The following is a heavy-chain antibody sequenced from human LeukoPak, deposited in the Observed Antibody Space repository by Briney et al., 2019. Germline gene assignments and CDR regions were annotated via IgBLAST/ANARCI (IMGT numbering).Heavy chain of an antibody. CDR2: ISSSSYI. D-gene: IGHD6-13*01. V-gene: IGHV3-21*01. CDR3: ARSRTIAAAPFDY. CDR1: GFTFSSYS. J-gene: IGHJ4*02. Sequence: GGSLRLSCAASGFTFSSYSMNWVRQAPGKGLEWVSSISSSSYIYYADSVKGRFTISRDNAKNSLYLQMNSLRAEDTAVYYCARSRTIAAAPFDYWGQGTLVTVSS.